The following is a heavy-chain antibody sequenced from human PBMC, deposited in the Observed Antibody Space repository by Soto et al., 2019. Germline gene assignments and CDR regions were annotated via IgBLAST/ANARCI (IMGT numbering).Heavy chain of an antibody. D-gene: IGHD3-22*01. Sequence: SETLSITCGVSGYSISVVYYWGWIRQPPGKGLEWIGIMFQSGSTYYNPPLKSRVTISVDTSKNQFSLKLSSVTAADTAVYYCARVAYYYDSSGYSIYYFDYWGQGTLVTVS. J-gene: IGHJ4*02. V-gene: IGHV4-38-2*01. CDR3: ARVAYYYDSSGYSIYYFDY. CDR2: MFQSGST. CDR1: GYSISVVYY.